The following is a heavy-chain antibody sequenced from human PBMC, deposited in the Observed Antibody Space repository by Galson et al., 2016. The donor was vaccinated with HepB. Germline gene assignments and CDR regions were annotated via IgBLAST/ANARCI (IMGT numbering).Heavy chain of an antibody. V-gene: IGHV3-21*01. CDR1: GFTFSNHM. J-gene: IGHJ1*01. D-gene: IGHD1-26*01. Sequence: SLRLSCAASGFTFSNHMMNWVRQAPGKGLEWVSSISSSSTYIYYADSVKGRFTISRDNAKNLLYLQMNSLRAGDTAVYYCARDHDSGNYLGEAYFQHWGQGALVTVSS. CDR3: ARDHDSGNYLGEAYFQH. CDR2: ISSSSTYI.